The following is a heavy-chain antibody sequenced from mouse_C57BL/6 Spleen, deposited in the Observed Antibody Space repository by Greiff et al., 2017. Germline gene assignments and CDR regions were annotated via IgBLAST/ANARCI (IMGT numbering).Heavy chain of an antibody. V-gene: IGHV1-26*01. Sequence: EVQLQQSGPELVKPGASVKISCKASGYTFTDYYMNWVKQSHGKSLEWIGDINPNNGGTSYNQKFKGKATLTVDKSSSTAYMELRSLTSEDSAVXYCARGGIYYGYAGAMDYWGQGTSVTVSS. D-gene: IGHD2-2*01. CDR1: GYTFTDYY. J-gene: IGHJ4*01. CDR2: INPNNGGT. CDR3: ARGGIYYGYAGAMDY.